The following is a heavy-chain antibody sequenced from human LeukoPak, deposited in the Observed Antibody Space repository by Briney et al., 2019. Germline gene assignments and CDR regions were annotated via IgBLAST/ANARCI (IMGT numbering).Heavy chain of an antibody. D-gene: IGHD6-25*01. V-gene: IGHV3-53*01. CDR2: IYSGGST. J-gene: IGHJ6*03. CDR1: GCTLSSNY. Sequence: GGSLRLSCAASGCTLSSNYMSWVRQAPGKGLEWVSVIYSGGSTYYADSVKGRSTISRDNSKNTLYLRMDSLRAEDTAVYYCATASVYYSYYMDVWGKGATVTISS. CDR3: ATASVYYSYYMDV.